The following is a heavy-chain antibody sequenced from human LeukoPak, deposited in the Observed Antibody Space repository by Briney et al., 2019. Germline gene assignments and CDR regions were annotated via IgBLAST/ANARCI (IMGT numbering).Heavy chain of an antibody. CDR2: IDPNSGAT. D-gene: IGHD2-15*01. CDR1: RYIFIGYY. V-gene: IGHV1-2*02. Sequence: ASVKVSCKAARYIFIGYYIYWVRQAPGQGPEWMGWIDPNSGATNYAQKFQGRVSVSRDTSLTTVYMELSRLTSDDTAIYYCARSLGHCSGGNCYWGQGTLVTVSS. CDR3: ARSLGHCSGGNCY. J-gene: IGHJ4*02.